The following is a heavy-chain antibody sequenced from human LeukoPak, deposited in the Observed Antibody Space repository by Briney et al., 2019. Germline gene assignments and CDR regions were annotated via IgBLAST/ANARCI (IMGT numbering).Heavy chain of an antibody. CDR1: GFTVSSNY. D-gene: IGHD5-18*01. CDR2: IYSGGST. CDR3: ARDRVELWHYFDY. Sequence: GGSLRLSCAASGFTVSSNYMSWVRQAPGKGLEWVSVIYSGGSTYYADSVKGRFTISRDNSKNTLYLQMNSLRAEDTAVYYCARDRVELWHYFDYWGQGTRVTVSS. V-gene: IGHV3-53*01. J-gene: IGHJ4*02.